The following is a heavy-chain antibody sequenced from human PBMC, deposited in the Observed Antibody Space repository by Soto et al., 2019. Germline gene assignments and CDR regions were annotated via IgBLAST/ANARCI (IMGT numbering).Heavy chain of an antibody. CDR1: GFTFRSYA. Sequence: QVQLVDSGGGVVQPGRSLRLSCAVSGFTFRSYAMHWVRQAPGKGLEWVAVISYDGSNNYDADSVKGRFTISRDNSQNTLYLQMNSLRAEDTAVYYCGRDLATQGFVQHWGQGTLVTVSS. J-gene: IGHJ1*01. V-gene: IGHV3-30-3*01. CDR3: GRDLATQGFVQH. D-gene: IGHD3-16*01. CDR2: ISYDGSNN.